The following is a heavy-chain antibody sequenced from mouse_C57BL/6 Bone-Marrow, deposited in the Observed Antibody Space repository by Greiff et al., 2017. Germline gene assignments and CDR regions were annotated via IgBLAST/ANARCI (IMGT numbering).Heavy chain of an antibody. Sequence: VQLQQSGPGLVQPSQSLSITCTVSGFSLTSYGVHWVRPSPGKGLEWLGVIWSGGSTDYNAAFISRLSISKDNSKSQVFFKMNSLQADDTAIYYCATKGGLRRGDYFDYWGQGTTLTVSS. CDR1: GFSLTSYG. J-gene: IGHJ2*01. CDR3: ATKGGLRRGDYFDY. D-gene: IGHD2-4*01. CDR2: IWSGGST. V-gene: IGHV2-2*01.